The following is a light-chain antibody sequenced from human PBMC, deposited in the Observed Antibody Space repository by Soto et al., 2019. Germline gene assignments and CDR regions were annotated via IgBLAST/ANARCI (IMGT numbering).Light chain of an antibody. CDR3: QQYKNWLALT. CDR1: QRVSSN. CDR2: GAS. Sequence: ETLMTQSPANLSLSPGERATLSCRASQRVSSNLAWYQQRPGQAPRLLIYGASTRATGIPARFSGSGSGTEFTLTISSLQSEDSAVYYCQQYKNWLALTFGGGTKVDIK. V-gene: IGKV3-15*01. J-gene: IGKJ4*01.